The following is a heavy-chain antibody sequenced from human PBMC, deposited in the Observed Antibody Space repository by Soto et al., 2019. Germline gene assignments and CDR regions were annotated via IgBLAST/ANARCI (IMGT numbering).Heavy chain of an antibody. D-gene: IGHD6-13*01. Sequence: ASVQVSCKASGYTFPGYYMHWVRQAPGQGLEWMGWINPNSGGTNYAQKFQGRVTMTTDTSISTAYMELSRLRSDDTAVYYCAREGEIADAGTSYYYYGMDVWGQGTTVTVSS. CDR3: AREGEIADAGTSYYYYGMDV. CDR1: GYTFPGYY. CDR2: INPNSGGT. V-gene: IGHV1-2*02. J-gene: IGHJ6*02.